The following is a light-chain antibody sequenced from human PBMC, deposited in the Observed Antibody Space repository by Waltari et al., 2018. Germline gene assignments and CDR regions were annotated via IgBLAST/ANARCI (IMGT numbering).Light chain of an antibody. CDR2: DAS. CDR3: QQYGSSTET. J-gene: IGKJ2*01. V-gene: IGKV3-20*01. Sequence: EIVLTQSPGTLSLSPGERATLSCRASQSVISNYVAWYQQKPGQAPRLLIYDASSRATGIPDRFSGSGSGTDFTLTISRLEPADFAVYYCQQYGSSTETFSQGTKVEIK. CDR1: QSVISNY.